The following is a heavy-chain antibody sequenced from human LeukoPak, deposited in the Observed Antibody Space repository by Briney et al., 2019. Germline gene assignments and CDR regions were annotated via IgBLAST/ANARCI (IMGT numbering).Heavy chain of an antibody. CDR3: ARHSSSWRNLGHYFDY. CDR1: GGSISSYY. J-gene: IGHJ4*02. CDR2: IYYSGGT. V-gene: IGHV4-59*08. Sequence: SETLSLTCTVSGGSISSYYWSWIRQPPGKGLEWIGYIYYSGGTNYNPSLKSRVTISVDTSKNQFSLKLSSVTAADTAVYYCARHSSSWRNLGHYFDYWGQGTLVTVSS. D-gene: IGHD6-13*01.